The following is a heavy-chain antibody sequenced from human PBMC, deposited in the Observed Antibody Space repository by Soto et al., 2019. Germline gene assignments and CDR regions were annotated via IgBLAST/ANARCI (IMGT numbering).Heavy chain of an antibody. CDR1: ASTFSNYI. D-gene: IGHD2-15*01. J-gene: IGHJ6*02. Sequence: QLQLVESGGGVVQPGRSLRLSCAASASTFSNYIMHWARQAPGKGLEWVAFISYDGSNSNYADFVEGRFTISRDNPKNMLYLQLSSLRPDDTAVYYCAGGDNYYALGVWGQGTTVTVSS. CDR3: AGGDNYYALGV. V-gene: IGHV3-30*04. CDR2: ISYDGSNS.